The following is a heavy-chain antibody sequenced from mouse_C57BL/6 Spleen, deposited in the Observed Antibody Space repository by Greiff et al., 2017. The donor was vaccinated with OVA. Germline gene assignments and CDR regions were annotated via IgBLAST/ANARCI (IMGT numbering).Heavy chain of an antibody. J-gene: IGHJ4*01. Sequence: VQLKESGGDLVKPGGSLKLSCAASGFTFSSYGMSWVRQTPDKRLEWVATISSGGSYTYYPDSVKGRFTISRDNAKNTLYLQMSSLKSEDTAMYYCARETTVVPYAMDYWGQGTSVTVSS. CDR1: GFTFSSYG. CDR2: ISSGGSYT. CDR3: ARETTVVPYAMDY. V-gene: IGHV5-6*01. D-gene: IGHD1-1*01.